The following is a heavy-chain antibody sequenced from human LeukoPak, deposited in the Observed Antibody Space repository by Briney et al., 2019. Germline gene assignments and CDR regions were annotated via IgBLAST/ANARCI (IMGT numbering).Heavy chain of an antibody. J-gene: IGHJ6*03. D-gene: IGHD6-19*01. CDR1: GGTFSSYA. CDR3: ASHSEGNSSGWYLRPRWYIDYYYYMDV. Sequence: SVKVSCKASGGTFSSYAISWVRQAPGQGLEWMGGIIPIFGTANYAQKFQGRVTITTDESTSTAYMELSSLRSEDTAVYYCASHSEGNSSGWYLRPRWYIDYYYYMDVWGKGTTVTVSS. V-gene: IGHV1-69*05. CDR2: IIPIFGTA.